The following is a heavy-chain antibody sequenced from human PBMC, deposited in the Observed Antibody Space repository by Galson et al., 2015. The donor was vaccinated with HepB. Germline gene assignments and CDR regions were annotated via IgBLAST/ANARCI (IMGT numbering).Heavy chain of an antibody. CDR3: AKDLAEAWIQLSPDYYYGMDV. J-gene: IGHJ6*02. Sequence: SLRLSCAPSGFTFSSYGMHWVRQAPGKGLEWVAVISYDGSNKYYAGSVKGRFTIPRDNSKNTLYLQMNSLRAEYTAVYYCAKDLAEAWIQLSPDYYYGMDVWGQGTTVTVSS. CDR2: ISYDGSNK. D-gene: IGHD5-18*01. V-gene: IGHV3-30*18. CDR1: GFTFSSYG.